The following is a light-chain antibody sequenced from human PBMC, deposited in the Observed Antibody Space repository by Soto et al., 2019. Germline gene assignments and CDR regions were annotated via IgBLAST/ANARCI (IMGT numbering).Light chain of an antibody. CDR1: QSLLYTSNNKNY. Sequence: VLTQSPDSLAMSLGERATITCKSSQSLLYTSNNKNYLAWYQQKPGQPPKLLIYWPSTRESGVPDRFSGSGSGTDFTLTISTVHPEYVAVYYCQHYYSIPYTFGQGTTLEI. CDR3: QHYYSIPYT. V-gene: IGKV4-1*01. J-gene: IGKJ2*01. CDR2: WPS.